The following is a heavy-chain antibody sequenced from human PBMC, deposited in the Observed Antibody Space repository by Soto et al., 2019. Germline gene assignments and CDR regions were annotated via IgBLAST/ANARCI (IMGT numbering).Heavy chain of an antibody. V-gene: IGHV4-61*01. CDR1: GASVSRGNYY. CDR3: ARGGAYYYYYGMDV. J-gene: IGHJ6*02. CDR2: TYYSGST. Sequence: SETLSLTCTVSGASVSRGNYYWSWIRQPPGKGLEWIGYTYYSGSTNYNPSLKSRVTISVDTSKNQFSLRLSSVTAADTAVYYCARGGAYYYYYGMDVWGQGTTVTVSS.